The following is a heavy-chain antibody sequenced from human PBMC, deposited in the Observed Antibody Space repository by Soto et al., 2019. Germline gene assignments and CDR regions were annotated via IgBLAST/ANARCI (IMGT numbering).Heavy chain of an antibody. Sequence: ASVKVSCKASGGTFSSYAISWVRQAPGQGLEWMGGIIPIFGTANYARKFQGRVTITADESTSTAYMELSSLRSEDTAVYYCASGAFQHSSSWYRVLYYYYGMDVWGQGTTVTVS. D-gene: IGHD6-13*01. CDR3: ASGAFQHSSSWYRVLYYYYGMDV. J-gene: IGHJ6*02. CDR1: GGTFSSYA. CDR2: IIPIFGTA. V-gene: IGHV1-69*13.